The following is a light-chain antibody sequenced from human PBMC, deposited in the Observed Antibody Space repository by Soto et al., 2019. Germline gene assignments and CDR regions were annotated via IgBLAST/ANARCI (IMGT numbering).Light chain of an antibody. Sequence: QSALTQPRSVSGSPGQAVTISCTGTSSDIGAYNYVFWYQQYPGKSPKLIIYDVFKRPSGVPARFSASKSGNTASLTITGLQTDVEADYHYSSLSGSDNMVFGGGTKLTVL. CDR2: DVF. J-gene: IGLJ3*02. CDR3: SSLSGSDNMV. CDR1: SSDIGAYNY. V-gene: IGLV2-11*01.